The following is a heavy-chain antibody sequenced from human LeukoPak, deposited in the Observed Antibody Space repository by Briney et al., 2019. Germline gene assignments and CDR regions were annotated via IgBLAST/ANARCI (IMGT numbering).Heavy chain of an antibody. CDR1: GFTFSSYA. CDR3: ARITPASGLDY. V-gene: IGHV3-30-3*01. CDR2: ISYDGSDK. Sequence: GTSLRLSCAASGFTFSSYAMHWVRQAPGKGLEWVALISYDGSDKYYADSVKGRFTISRDNSKNTLYLQMNSLRAEDTAVYYCARITPASGLDYWGQGTLVTVSS. D-gene: IGHD1-26*01. J-gene: IGHJ4*02.